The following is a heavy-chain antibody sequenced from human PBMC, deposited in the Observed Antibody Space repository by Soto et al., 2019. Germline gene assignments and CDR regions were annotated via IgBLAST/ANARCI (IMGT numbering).Heavy chain of an antibody. J-gene: IGHJ4*02. Sequence: QVQLVQSGAEVKKPGASVKVSCKASGYTFTGYYMHWVRQAPGQGLEWMGWINPNSGGTNYTNKFEVWGTRTRDTSNSTSYMELSRLRSVDTAVYYCARDNERHSSSGFDYWGQGTLVTVST. CDR3: ARDNERHSSSGFDY. D-gene: IGHD6-13*01. V-gene: IGHV1-2*04. CDR1: GYTFTGYY. CDR2: INPNSGGT.